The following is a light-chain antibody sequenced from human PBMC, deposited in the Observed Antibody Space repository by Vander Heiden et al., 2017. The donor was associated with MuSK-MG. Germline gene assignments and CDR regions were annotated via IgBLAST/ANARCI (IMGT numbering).Light chain of an antibody. CDR1: QSIARQY. V-gene: IGKV3D-20*01. CDR3: QQDDRTVS. J-gene: IGKJ4*01. Sequence: PGERATLSCGASQSIARQYLAWYQQKPGLAPRLLIYDASVRATGVPDRFSGTGSGTDFTLTSSRREPEDFAVYYWQQDDRTVSFGGGTKVEIK. CDR2: DAS.